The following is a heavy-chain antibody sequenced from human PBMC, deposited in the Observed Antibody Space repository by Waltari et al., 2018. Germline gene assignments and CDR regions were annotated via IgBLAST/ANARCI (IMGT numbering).Heavy chain of an antibody. J-gene: IGHJ4*02. CDR3: ARRGVWFGELYQTFDY. CDR2: IDPGESDT. V-gene: IGHV5-51*01. Sequence: EVQLVQSGAEVKKPGESLKISCKGSGYSFTTYWIGWVRQMPGKGLEWMGIIDPGESDTRYSPSFQGQVTISADKSISTAYLQWSSLKASDTAMYYCARRGVWFGELYQTFDYWGQGTLVTVSS. D-gene: IGHD3-10*01. CDR1: GYSFTTYW.